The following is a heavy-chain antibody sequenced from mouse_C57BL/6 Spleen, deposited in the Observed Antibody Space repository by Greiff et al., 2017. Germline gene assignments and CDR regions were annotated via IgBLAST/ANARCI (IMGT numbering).Heavy chain of an antibody. CDR1: GYTFTSYW. CDR2: LDPSDSYT. V-gene: IGHV1-69*01. J-gene: IGHJ4*01. CDR3: ARRSSYAMDY. Sequence: QVQLQQPGAELVMPGASVQLSCKASGYTFTSYWMHWVKQRPGQGLEWIGELDPSDSYTNYNQKVKGKSTLTVDKSSSTAYMQLSSLTSEDAAVYYCARRSSYAMDYWGQGTSVTVSS.